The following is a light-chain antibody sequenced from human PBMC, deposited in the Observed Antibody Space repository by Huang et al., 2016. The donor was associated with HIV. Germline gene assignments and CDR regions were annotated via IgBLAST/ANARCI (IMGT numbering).Light chain of an antibody. CDR1: QSLASSF. V-gene: IGKV3-20*01. Sequence: EIVLTQSPGTLSLSPGDRATLSCRTSQSLASSFLAWYQQKHGEAPRLLIYAVSSRATGTPDRFSGYGSGTDFTLTISGLEAEDFAVYYCQQYGGSSLTFGGGTKVEIK. CDR2: AVS. CDR3: QQYGGSSLT. J-gene: IGKJ4*01.